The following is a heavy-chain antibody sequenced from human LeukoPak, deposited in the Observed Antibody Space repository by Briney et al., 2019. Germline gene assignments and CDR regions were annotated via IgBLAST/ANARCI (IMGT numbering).Heavy chain of an antibody. CDR3: ARLSNPYCSGGTCSPTPFDS. CDR1: GYTFTNYW. J-gene: IGHJ4*02. V-gene: IGHV5-10-1*01. CDR2: IDPSDSYT. D-gene: IGHD2-15*01. Sequence: HGESLRISCQTSGYTFTNYWITWVRQVPGKGLEWMGRIDPSDSYTNYRPSFEGHVTFSTDKSTATVYLQWSSLEASDTAIYYCARLSNPYCSGGTCSPTPFDSWGQGTMVAVS.